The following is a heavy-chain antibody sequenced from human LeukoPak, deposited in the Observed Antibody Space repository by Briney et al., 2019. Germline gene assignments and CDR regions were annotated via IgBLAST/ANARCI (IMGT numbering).Heavy chain of an antibody. D-gene: IGHD6-19*01. CDR3: ARAGEVYNSGSYLEY. Sequence: ASVKVSCKASGYTFSDYYMHWVRQAPGQGLEWMGWINPNSGGTNYAQKFQGRVTMTRDTSISTAYMELRRLRSDDTAVYYCARAGEVYNSGSYLEYWGQGTLVTVSS. J-gene: IGHJ4*02. V-gene: IGHV1-2*02. CDR2: INPNSGGT. CDR1: GYTFSDYY.